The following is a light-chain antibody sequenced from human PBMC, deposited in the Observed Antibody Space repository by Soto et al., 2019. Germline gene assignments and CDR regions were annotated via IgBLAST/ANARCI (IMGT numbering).Light chain of an antibody. V-gene: IGLV2-14*01. J-gene: IGLJ1*01. CDR2: DVS. CDR1: SSDVGGYNF. Sequence: QSVLTQPASVSGSPGQSITISCTGTSSDVGGYNFVSWYQQHPGKAPKLMIYDVSNRPSGVSYRFSGSKSGNTASLAISGLQAEDEADYYCSSYTSSRTYVFGTGTKVTVL. CDR3: SSYTSSRTYV.